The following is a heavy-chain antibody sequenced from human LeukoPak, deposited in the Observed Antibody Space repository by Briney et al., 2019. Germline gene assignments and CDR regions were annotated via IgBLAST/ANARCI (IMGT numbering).Heavy chain of an antibody. CDR3: ASSEGDYYDSSGFDP. D-gene: IGHD3-22*01. CDR2: FDPEDGET. V-gene: IGHV1-24*01. CDR1: GYTLTELS. Sequence: ASVKVSCKVSGYTLTELSMHWVRQAPGKGLEWMGGFDPEDGETIYAQKFQGRVTMTEDTSTDTAYMELSRLRSDDTAVYYCASSEGDYYDSSGFDPWGQGTLVTVSS. J-gene: IGHJ5*02.